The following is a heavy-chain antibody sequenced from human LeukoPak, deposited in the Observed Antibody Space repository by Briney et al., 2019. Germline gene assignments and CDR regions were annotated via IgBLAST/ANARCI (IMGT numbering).Heavy chain of an antibody. V-gene: IGHV3-23*01. Sequence: PGGSLRLSCAASGFTFSSYAMSWVRQAPGKGLEWVSAISGSGGSTYYADSVKGRFTISRDNSKNTLYLQMNSLRAEDTAVYYCAKRMGVEYQLLKKAHNRHSGTTHYFDYWGQGTLVTVSS. D-gene: IGHD2-2*01. CDR2: ISGSGGST. J-gene: IGHJ4*02. CDR3: AKRMGVEYQLLKKAHNRHSGTTHYFDY. CDR1: GFTFSSYA.